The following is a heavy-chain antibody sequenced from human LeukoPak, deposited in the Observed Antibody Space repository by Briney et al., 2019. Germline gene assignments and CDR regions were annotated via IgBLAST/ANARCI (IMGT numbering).Heavy chain of an antibody. CDR1: GDSISRSNW. D-gene: IGHD5-18*01. CDR3: ARDNGYSYGYFDY. J-gene: IGHJ4*02. V-gene: IGHV4-4*02. Sequence: PSETLSLTCAVSGDSISRSNWWSWVRQPPGKGLEWIGEIYHSGSTNYNPSLKSRVTISVDKSKNQFSLKLSSVAAADTAVYYCARDNGYSYGYFDYWGQGVLVTVSS. CDR2: IYHSGST.